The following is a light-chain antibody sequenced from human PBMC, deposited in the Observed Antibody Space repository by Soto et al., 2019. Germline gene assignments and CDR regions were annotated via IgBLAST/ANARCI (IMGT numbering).Light chain of an antibody. V-gene: IGLV2-14*01. CDR1: SSDVGEENY. CDR3: SSYTDSSNYV. Sequence: QSALTQPPSASGSPGQSVTITCSGTSSDVGEENYVSWYQQHPGKAPKLMIYQVTNRPSGVSNRFSGSRSGNTASLTISGLQAEDEADYYCSSYTDSSNYVFGTGTKLTVL. CDR2: QVT. J-gene: IGLJ1*01.